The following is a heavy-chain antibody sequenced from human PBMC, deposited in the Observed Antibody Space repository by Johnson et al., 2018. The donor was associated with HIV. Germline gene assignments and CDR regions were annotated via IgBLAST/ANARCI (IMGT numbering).Heavy chain of an antibody. CDR2: INQDGGER. D-gene: IGHD6-25*01. CDR3: AGDGSQRADSFDI. V-gene: IGHV3-7*01. J-gene: IGHJ3*02. CDR1: GFTFSSYW. Sequence: VQLVESGGGLVQPGGSLRLSCAASGFTFSSYWMSWVRQAPGKGLEWVPNINQDGGERYYVDSVKGRFTISRDNSKNTLYLQMNSLRAEDTAVYYCAGDGSQRADSFDIGGQGTMVTVSS.